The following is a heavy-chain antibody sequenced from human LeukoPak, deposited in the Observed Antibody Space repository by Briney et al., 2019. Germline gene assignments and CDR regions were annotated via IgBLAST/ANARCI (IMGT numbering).Heavy chain of an antibody. CDR1: GYTFTSYG. Sequence: GASVKVSCKASGYTFTSYGISWVRQAPGQGLEWMGWISAYNGNTNYAQKLQGRVTMTTDTSTSTAYMELRSLRSDDTAVYYCAGDLMVRGPKNFDYWGQGTLVTVSS. CDR2: ISAYNGNT. CDR3: AGDLMVRGPKNFDY. D-gene: IGHD3-10*01. V-gene: IGHV1-18*01. J-gene: IGHJ4*02.